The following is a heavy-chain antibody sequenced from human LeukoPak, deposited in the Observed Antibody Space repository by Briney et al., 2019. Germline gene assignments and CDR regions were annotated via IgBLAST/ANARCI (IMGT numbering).Heavy chain of an antibody. J-gene: IGHJ4*02. CDR2: IYYSGST. D-gene: IGHD2-2*01. Sequence: SETLSLTCTVSGGSISSSSYYWGWIRQPPGKGLEWIGGIYYSGSTYYNPSLKSRVTISVDTSKNQFSLKLSSVTAADTAVYYCARQDTRGDFDYWGQGTLVTVSS. CDR3: ARQDTRGDFDY. CDR1: GGSISSSSYY. V-gene: IGHV4-39*01.